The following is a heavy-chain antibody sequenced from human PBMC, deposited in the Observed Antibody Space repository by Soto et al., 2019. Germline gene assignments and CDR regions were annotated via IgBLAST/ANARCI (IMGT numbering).Heavy chain of an antibody. CDR3: AKDGIVVVPAAISFDWLLSWFDY. V-gene: IGHV3-23*01. J-gene: IGHJ4*02. Sequence: PGGSLRLSCAASGFTFSSYAMSWVRQAPGKGLEWVSAISGSGGSTYYADSVKGRFTISRDNSKNTLYLQMNSLRAEDTAVYYCAKDGIVVVPAAISFDWLLSWFDYWGQGTLVTVSS. D-gene: IGHD2-2*02. CDR2: ISGSGGST. CDR1: GFTFSSYA.